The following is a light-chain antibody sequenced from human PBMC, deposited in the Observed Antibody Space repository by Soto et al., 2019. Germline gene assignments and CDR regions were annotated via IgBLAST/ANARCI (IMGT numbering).Light chain of an antibody. V-gene: IGKV4-1*01. CDR1: QSVLYSSNNKYY. Sequence: DIVMTQSPDSLAVSLGERATINCKSSQSVLYSSNNKYYLAWYQQKPGQPPKLLIYWASTRESGVPDRFSGSGSGTDFILTISSLQAEDVAVYYCQQYYSTLLTFGRGSKVEIK. J-gene: IGKJ4*01. CDR3: QQYYSTLLT. CDR2: WAS.